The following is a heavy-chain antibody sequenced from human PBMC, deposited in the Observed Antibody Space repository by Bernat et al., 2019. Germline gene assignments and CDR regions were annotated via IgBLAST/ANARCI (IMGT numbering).Heavy chain of an antibody. CDR1: GFTFSSYG. J-gene: IGHJ4*02. CDR2: IWYDGSNK. D-gene: IGHD3-10*01. V-gene: IGHV3-33*01. Sequence: QVQLVESGGGVVQPGRSLRLSCAASGFTFSSYGMHWVRQAPGKGLEWVAVIWYDGSNKYYADSVKGRFTISRDNSKNTLYLQMNSLRAEDTAVYYCAGGPYCYGSGSYKRLDYWGQGTLVTVSS. CDR3: AGGPYCYGSGSYKRLDY.